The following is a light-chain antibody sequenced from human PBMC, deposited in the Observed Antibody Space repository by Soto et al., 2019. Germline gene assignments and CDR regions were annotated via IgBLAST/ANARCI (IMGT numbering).Light chain of an antibody. V-gene: IGKV1-6*01. Sequence: AIQMTQSPSSLSASGGDIVSSIRGASQGIRNDLGWYQQKPGKAPKLLIYGASSLQSGVPSRFSGSGSGTDFTLTISSLQPEDFATYYCLQDYTYPWTFGQGTKVDIK. CDR3: LQDYTYPWT. J-gene: IGKJ1*01. CDR1: QGIRND. CDR2: GAS.